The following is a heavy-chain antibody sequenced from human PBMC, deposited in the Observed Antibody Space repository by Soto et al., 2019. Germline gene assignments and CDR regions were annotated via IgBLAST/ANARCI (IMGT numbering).Heavy chain of an antibody. CDR1: GFTFSGSA. CDR2: IRSKANSYAT. Sequence: GGSLRLSCAASGFTFSGSAMHWVRQASGKGLEWVGRIRSKANSYATAYGASVKGRFTISRDDSKNTAYLQMNSLKTEDTAVYYCTRHGGVWFGEPSGGWYFDLWGRGTLVTVSS. J-gene: IGHJ2*01. V-gene: IGHV3-73*01. D-gene: IGHD3-10*01. CDR3: TRHGGVWFGEPSGGWYFDL.